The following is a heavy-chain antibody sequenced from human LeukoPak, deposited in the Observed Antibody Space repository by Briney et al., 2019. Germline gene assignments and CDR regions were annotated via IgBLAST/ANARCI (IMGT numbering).Heavy chain of an antibody. CDR3: ARGLSGVQGGNYYYGMDV. CDR2: INAGNGNT. Sequence: ASVKVSCKASGYTFTSYAMHWVRQAPGQRLEWMGWINAGNGNTKYSQKFQGRVTITRDTSASTAYMELSSLGSADTAVYYCARGLSGVQGGNYYYGMDVWGQGTTVTVSS. J-gene: IGHJ6*02. D-gene: IGHD3-3*01. CDR1: GYTFTSYA. V-gene: IGHV1-3*01.